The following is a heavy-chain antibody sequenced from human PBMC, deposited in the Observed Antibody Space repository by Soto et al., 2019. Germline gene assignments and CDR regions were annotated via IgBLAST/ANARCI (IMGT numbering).Heavy chain of an antibody. CDR3: ARHEGRCSY. CDR2: IYSSGIT. CDR1: AGSISNYY. Sequence: PSETVSLSLTVSAGSISNYYWSWIRQPAGKRLEWIGRIYSSGITNYNPSFKSRVAMSVDTSRNQFSLILNSMTAADTAMYYCARHEGRCSYWGPGAPVTVYS. J-gene: IGHJ4*02. V-gene: IGHV4-4*07. D-gene: IGHD2-15*01.